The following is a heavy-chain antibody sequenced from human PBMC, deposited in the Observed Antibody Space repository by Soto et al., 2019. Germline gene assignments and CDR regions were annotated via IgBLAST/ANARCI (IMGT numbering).Heavy chain of an antibody. V-gene: IGHV3-7*03. J-gene: IGHJ5*02. CDR3: PREEESRASSPAVFHP. CDR2: IKQDGSEK. CDR1: GFTFGKYW. Sequence: GGSLRLSCVGSGFTFGKYWMDWLRQTPGKGLEWVANIKQDGSEKFYVDSVRGRFTISRDNAKNSVYLEMDRLRDEDTGVYYCPREEESRASSPAVFHPWGQGFQVTVFS. D-gene: IGHD3-16*01.